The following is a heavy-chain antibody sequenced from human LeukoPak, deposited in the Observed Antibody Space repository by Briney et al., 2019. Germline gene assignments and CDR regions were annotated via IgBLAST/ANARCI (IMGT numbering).Heavy chain of an antibody. CDR3: ARGPRSSTSCKDAFDI. CDR1: GYTFTSYD. D-gene: IGHD2-2*01. Sequence: ASVKVSCKASGYTFTSYDINWVRQATGQGLEWMGWMNPNSGNTGYAQKFQGGVTMTRNTSISTAYMELSSLRSEDTAVYYCARGPRSSTSCKDAFDIWGQGTMVTVSS. J-gene: IGHJ3*02. CDR2: MNPNSGNT. V-gene: IGHV1-8*01.